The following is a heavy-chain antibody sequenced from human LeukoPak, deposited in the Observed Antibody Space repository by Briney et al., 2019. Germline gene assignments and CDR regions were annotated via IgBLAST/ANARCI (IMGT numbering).Heavy chain of an antibody. J-gene: IGHJ4*02. CDR3: ARDSPYSGYDGWGFDY. CDR2: INAGNGNT. D-gene: IGHD5-12*01. V-gene: IGHV1-3*01. Sequence: ASVKVSCKASGYTFTSYAMHWVRQAPGQRPEWMGWINAGNGNTKYSQKFQGRVTITRDTSASTAYMELSGLRSEDTAVYYCARDSPYSGYDGWGFDYWGQGTLVTVSS. CDR1: GYTFTSYA.